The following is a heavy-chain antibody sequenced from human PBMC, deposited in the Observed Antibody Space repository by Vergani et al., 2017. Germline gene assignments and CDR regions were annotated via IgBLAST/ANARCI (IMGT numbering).Heavy chain of an antibody. Sequence: QVQLLESGPGLLKPSETLPLTCSVSGYSITSGYYWGWIRQPPGRGLEWIGSIYHTGSAYYNQSLKTGITTSVDTFMNQVSLKLNSVTAADTAVYYCVRTVALWFGEAKDGGWFDPWGQGTLVTVTS. CDR1: GYSITSGYY. CDR2: IYHTGSA. J-gene: IGHJ5*02. CDR3: VRTVALWFGEAKDGGWFDP. V-gene: IGHV4-38-2*01. D-gene: IGHD3-10*01.